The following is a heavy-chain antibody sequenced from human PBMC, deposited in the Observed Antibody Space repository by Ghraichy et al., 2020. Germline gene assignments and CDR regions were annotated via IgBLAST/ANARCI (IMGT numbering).Heavy chain of an antibody. V-gene: IGHV3-66*02. Sequence: RGSLRLSCAASGFTVSSNYMSWVRQAPGKGLEWVSVIYSGGSTYYADSVKGRFTISRDNSKNTLYLQMNSLRAEDTAVYYCARYGRYGGSDAFDIWGQGTMVTVSS. CDR3: ARYGRYGGSDAFDI. CDR1: GFTVSSNY. D-gene: IGHD1-26*01. CDR2: IYSGGST. J-gene: IGHJ3*02.